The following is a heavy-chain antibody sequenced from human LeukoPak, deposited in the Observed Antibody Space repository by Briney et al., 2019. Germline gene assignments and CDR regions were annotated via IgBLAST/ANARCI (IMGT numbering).Heavy chain of an antibody. J-gene: IGHJ4*02. V-gene: IGHV4-38-2*01. Sequence: SETLSLTXAVSGYSISSGYYWSWIRQPPGKRLEWIATIHQSGMTYYNPSLKSRVTISVDTSKNQFSLKLTSVAAAGTAVYYCARYTGTNWGYSFDYWGQGTLVTVSS. CDR3: ARYTGTNWGYSFDY. CDR1: GYSISSGYY. D-gene: IGHD7-27*01. CDR2: IHQSGMT.